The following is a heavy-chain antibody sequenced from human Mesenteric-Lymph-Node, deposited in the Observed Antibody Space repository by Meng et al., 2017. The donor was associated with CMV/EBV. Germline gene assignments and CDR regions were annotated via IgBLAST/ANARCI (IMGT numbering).Heavy chain of an antibody. Sequence: GESLKISCAASGFTLSNYNMNWVRQAPGKGLEWVSSISSGGGSIYYADSVKGRFTISRDYAKNSLYLQMNSLRVDDTAVYFCARDQGSSPYYHYAFDVWGQGTTVTVSS. D-gene: IGHD6-13*01. CDR2: ISSGGGSI. V-gene: IGHV3-21*01. CDR3: ARDQGSSPYYHYAFDV. J-gene: IGHJ6*02. CDR1: GFTLSNYN.